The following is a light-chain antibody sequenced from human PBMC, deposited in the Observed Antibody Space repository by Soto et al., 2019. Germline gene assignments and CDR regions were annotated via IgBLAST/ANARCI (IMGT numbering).Light chain of an antibody. CDR3: QVWDSSSDVV. J-gene: IGLJ2*01. Sequence: SYELTQPPSVSVAPGKTARITCGGNNIGSKSVHWYQQKPGQAPVLVIYYDSDRPSGIPERFSGSNSGNTATLTISRVEAGDGADYSCQVWDSSSDVVFGGGTKLTVL. CDR2: YDS. CDR1: NIGSKS. V-gene: IGLV3-21*04.